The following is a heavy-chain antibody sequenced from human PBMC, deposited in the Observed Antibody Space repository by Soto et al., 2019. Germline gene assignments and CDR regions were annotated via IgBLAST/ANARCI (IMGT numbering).Heavy chain of an antibody. J-gene: IGHJ5*02. CDR2: ISAYNGNT. CDR1: GYTFTSYG. CDR3: ARLEDCSGGSCYSTWFDP. Sequence: QRQLVQSGAEVKKPGASVKVSGKASGYTFTSYGISWVRQDPGQGLEWMGWISAYNGNTNYAQKLQGRVTMTTDTSTSTAYMELRSLRSDDTAVYYCARLEDCSGGSCYSTWFDPWGQGTLVTVSS. D-gene: IGHD2-15*01. V-gene: IGHV1-18*01.